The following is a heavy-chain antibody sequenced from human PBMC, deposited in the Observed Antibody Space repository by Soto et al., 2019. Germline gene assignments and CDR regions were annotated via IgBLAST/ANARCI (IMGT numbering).Heavy chain of an antibody. J-gene: IGHJ4*02. D-gene: IGHD6-19*01. CDR2: IYWDGDT. CDR1: GFSLSTSGVG. Sequence: QITLTESGPTLVKPTQTLTLTCTFSGFSLSTSGVGVGWIRQPPGKALEWLALIYWDGDTRYSPSLQSRLTVTKDTSENQVVLTMSGMGPADTATYYCAHILGGSCVTVAGCFDYWGQGTLVTVSS. V-gene: IGHV2-5*02. CDR3: AHILGGSCVTVAGCFDY.